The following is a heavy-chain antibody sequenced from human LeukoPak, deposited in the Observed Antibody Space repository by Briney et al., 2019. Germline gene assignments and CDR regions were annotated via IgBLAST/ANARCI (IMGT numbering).Heavy chain of an antibody. CDR1: DYTFTSYG. D-gene: IGHD6-19*01. J-gene: IGHJ5*02. Sequence: AAVKFSCKASDYTFTSYGISWVRQAPGQGLEWMGWISGYNGNTNYAQKCQGRVTMITDTSTGTVYMELRSLRSDDTAVYYCAREGSGNWFDPWGQGTLVTVSS. V-gene: IGHV1-18*01. CDR2: ISGYNGNT. CDR3: AREGSGNWFDP.